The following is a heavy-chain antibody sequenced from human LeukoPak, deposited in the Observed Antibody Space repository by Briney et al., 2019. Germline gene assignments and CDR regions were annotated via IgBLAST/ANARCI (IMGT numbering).Heavy chain of an antibody. D-gene: IGHD5-18*01. CDR1: GGSISSSNW. V-gene: IGHV4-4*02. J-gene: IGHJ4*02. CDR3: ARCGYSYGYDY. Sequence: SETLSLTCAVSGGSISSSNWWSWVRQPPGKGLEWIGEIYHSGSTNYNPSLKSRVTISVDKSENQLSLKLSSVTAADTAVYYCARCGYSYGYDYWGQGTLVTVSS. CDR2: IYHSGST.